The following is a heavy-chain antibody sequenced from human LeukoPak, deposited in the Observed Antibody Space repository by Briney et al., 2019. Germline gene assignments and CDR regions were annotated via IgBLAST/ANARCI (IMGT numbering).Heavy chain of an antibody. CDR3: ARDRKICSGGSCYYYYYGMDV. V-gene: IGHV1-46*01. J-gene: IGHJ6*02. CDR2: INPSGGST. Sequence: ASVTVSCKASGYTFTSYYMHWVRQAPGQGLEWMGIINPSGGSTSYAQKFQGRVTMTRDTSTSTVYMELSSLRSEDTAVYYCARDRKICSGGSCYYYYYGMDVWGQGTTVTVSS. D-gene: IGHD2-15*01. CDR1: GYTFTSYY.